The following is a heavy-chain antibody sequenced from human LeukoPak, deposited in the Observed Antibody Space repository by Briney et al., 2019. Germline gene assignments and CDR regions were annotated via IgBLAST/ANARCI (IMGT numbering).Heavy chain of an antibody. CDR3: AKDGKNYFDY. J-gene: IGHJ4*02. Sequence: TGGSLRLSCAASGFTFDHYSMHWVRQAPGKGLEWVSLISWDGGSTYYADSAKGRFTISRDNSKNSLSLQMNSLRAEDTALYYCAKDGKNYFDYWGQGTLVTVSS. V-gene: IGHV3-43*01. CDR2: ISWDGGST. CDR1: GFTFDHYS.